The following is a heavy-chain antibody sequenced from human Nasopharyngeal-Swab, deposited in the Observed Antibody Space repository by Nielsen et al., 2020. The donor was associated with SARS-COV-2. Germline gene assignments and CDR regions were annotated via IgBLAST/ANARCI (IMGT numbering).Heavy chain of an antibody. CDR2: IYPGNSDT. Sequence: AESLKILCKTSGYNFANYWIGWVRQMPGKGLEWMGSIYPGNSDTRYSPAFHGRVTISADRSINTAYLQWTSLRASDTAVYFCARRAARDGYNYEVDPWGQGTLVTVSS. J-gene: IGHJ5*02. CDR3: ARRAARDGYNYEVDP. D-gene: IGHD5-24*01. V-gene: IGHV5-51*01. CDR1: GYNFANYW.